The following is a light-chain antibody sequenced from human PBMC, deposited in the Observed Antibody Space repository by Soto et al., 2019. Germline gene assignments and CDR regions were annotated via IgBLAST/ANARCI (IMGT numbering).Light chain of an antibody. V-gene: IGLV2-14*01. CDR1: SSDVGGYNY. CDR2: DVS. Sequence: LTQPASVSGSPGQSITISCTGTSSDVGGYNYVSWYQQHPGKAPKLMIYDVSNRPSGVSSRFSGSKSGNTASLTIFGLQAEDEADYYCSSYTSSSTSFGTGTKVTV. J-gene: IGLJ1*01. CDR3: SSYTSSSTS.